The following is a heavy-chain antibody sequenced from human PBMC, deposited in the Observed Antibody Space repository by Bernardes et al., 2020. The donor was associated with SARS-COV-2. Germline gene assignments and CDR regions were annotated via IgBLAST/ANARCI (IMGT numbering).Heavy chain of an antibody. V-gene: IGHV4-34*01. J-gene: IGHJ5*02. CDR2: INRSGST. CDR1: GGSFTGYY. CDR3: ARGFDP. Sequence: SETLSLTCAVYGGSFTGYYCNWLRQPPGKGLEWIGEINRSGSTNYNPSLKSRVTLSVDTSKNQFSLKLSSVTAADTAVYYCARGFDPWGQGTLVTVSS.